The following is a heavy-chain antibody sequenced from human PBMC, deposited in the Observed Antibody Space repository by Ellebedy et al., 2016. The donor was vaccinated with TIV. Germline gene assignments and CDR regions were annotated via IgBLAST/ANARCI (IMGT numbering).Heavy chain of an antibody. V-gene: IGHV4-34*01. CDR2: INHSGST. CDR3: ARVGSGYDYVPGIDY. J-gene: IGHJ4*02. Sequence: SETLSLTXAVYGGSFSGYYWSWIRQPPGKGLEWIGEINHSGSTNYNPSLKSRVTISVDTSKNQFSLKLSSVTAADTAVYYCARVGSGYDYVPGIDYWGQGTLVTVSS. CDR1: GGSFSGYY. D-gene: IGHD5-12*01.